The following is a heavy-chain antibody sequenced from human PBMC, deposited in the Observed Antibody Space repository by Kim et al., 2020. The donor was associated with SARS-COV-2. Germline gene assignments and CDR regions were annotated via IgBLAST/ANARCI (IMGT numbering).Heavy chain of an antibody. V-gene: IGHV3-23*03. D-gene: IGHD3-10*01. CDR3: AKDRGLGVYYFDY. J-gene: IGHJ4*02. Sequence: YYADSVKGRFTISRDNSKNTLYLQMNSLRAEDTAVYYCAKDRGLGVYYFDYWGQGTLVTVSS.